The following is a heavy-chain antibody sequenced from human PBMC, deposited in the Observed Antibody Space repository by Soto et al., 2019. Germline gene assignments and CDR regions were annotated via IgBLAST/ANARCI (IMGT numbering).Heavy chain of an antibody. D-gene: IGHD6-13*01. CDR3: ARGRKGIAAAGTNWFDP. CDR1: GGTFSSYA. CDR2: IIPIFGTA. Sequence: GASVKVSCKASGGTFSSYAISWVRQAPGQGLEWMGGIIPIFGTANYAQKFQGRVTITADESTSTAYMELSSLRSEDTAVYYCARGRKGIAAAGTNWFDPWGQGTLVTVSS. J-gene: IGHJ5*02. V-gene: IGHV1-69*13.